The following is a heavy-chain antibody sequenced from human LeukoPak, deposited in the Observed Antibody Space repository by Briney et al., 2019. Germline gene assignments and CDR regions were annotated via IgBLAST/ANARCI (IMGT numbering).Heavy chain of an antibody. J-gene: IGHJ4*02. D-gene: IGHD6-19*01. Sequence: PGGSLRLSCTASGFTSGDYAMSWVRQAPGKGLEWVGFIRSKAYGGTTEYAASVKGRFTISRDDSKSIAYLQMNSLKIEDTAVYYCTRVSPQWLVLDYWGQGTLVTVSS. CDR3: TRVSPQWLVLDY. CDR1: GFTSGDYA. V-gene: IGHV3-49*04. CDR2: IRSKAYGGTT.